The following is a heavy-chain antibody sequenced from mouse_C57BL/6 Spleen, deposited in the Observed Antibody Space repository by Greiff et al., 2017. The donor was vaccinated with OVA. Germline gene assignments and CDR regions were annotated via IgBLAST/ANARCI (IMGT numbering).Heavy chain of an antibody. V-gene: IGHV1-15*01. J-gene: IGHJ1*03. CDR3: TRDYGGYFDV. CDR2: IDPETGGT. Sequence: VQLQQSGAELVRPGASVTLSCKASGYTFTDYEMHWVKQTPVHGLEWIGAIDPETGGTAYNQKFKGKAILTADKSSSTAYMELRRLTSEDSAVYYCTRDYGGYFDVWGTGTTVTVSS. D-gene: IGHD1-1*01. CDR1: GYTFTDYE.